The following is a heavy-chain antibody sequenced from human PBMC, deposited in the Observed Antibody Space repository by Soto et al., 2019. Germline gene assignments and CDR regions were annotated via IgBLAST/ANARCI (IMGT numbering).Heavy chain of an antibody. CDR1: GGSISSSSYY. J-gene: IGHJ4*02. CDR2: IYYSGST. D-gene: IGHD2-8*01. V-gene: IGHV4-39*07. Sequence: SETLSLTCTVSGGSISSSSYYWGWIRQPPGKGLEWIGSIYYSGSTYYNPSLKSRVTISVDTSKNQFSLKLSSVTAADTAVYYCARRWGMVFDDWGQGTLVTVSS. CDR3: ARRWGMVFDD.